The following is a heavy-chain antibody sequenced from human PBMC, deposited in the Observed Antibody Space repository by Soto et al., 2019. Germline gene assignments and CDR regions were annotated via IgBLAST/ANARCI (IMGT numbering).Heavy chain of an antibody. CDR2: ISSSSSYI. V-gene: IGHV3-21*01. Sequence: EVQLVESGGGLVQPGGSLRLSCAASGFTFSSYSMNWVRQAPGKGLEWVSSISSSSSYIYYADSVKGRFTISRDNAKNSLYLQMNSLRAEDTAVYYCARATVTPSRDYYYYYMDVWGKGTTVTVSS. J-gene: IGHJ6*03. CDR1: GFTFSSYS. CDR3: ARATVTPSRDYYYYYMDV. D-gene: IGHD4-17*01.